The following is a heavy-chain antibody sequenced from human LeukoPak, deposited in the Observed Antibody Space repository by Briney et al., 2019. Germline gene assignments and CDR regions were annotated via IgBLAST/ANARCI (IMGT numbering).Heavy chain of an antibody. CDR3: AKDPGLLWFGEYYFDY. V-gene: IGHV3-30*02. D-gene: IGHD3-10*01. CDR1: GFTFSSYG. J-gene: IGHJ4*02. CDR2: IRYDGSNK. Sequence: GGSLRLSCAASGFTFSSYGMHWVRQAPGTGLEWVAFIRYDGSNKYYADSVKGRFTISRDNSKNTLYLQMNSLRAEDTAVYYCAKDPGLLWFGEYYFDYWGQGTLVTVSS.